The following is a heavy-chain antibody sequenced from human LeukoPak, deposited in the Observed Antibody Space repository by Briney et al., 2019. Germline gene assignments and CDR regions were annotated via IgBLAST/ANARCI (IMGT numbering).Heavy chain of an antibody. D-gene: IGHD6-6*01. CDR2: INPNSGGT. J-gene: IGHJ4*02. Sequence: ASVKVSCKASGYTFTGYYMHWVRQAPGQGLEWMGWINPNSGGTNYAQKFQGRVTITRDTSISTAYMELSRLRSDDTAVYYCARVLEDSSSWEYWGQGTLVTVSS. V-gene: IGHV1-2*02. CDR1: GYTFTGYY. CDR3: ARVLEDSSSWEY.